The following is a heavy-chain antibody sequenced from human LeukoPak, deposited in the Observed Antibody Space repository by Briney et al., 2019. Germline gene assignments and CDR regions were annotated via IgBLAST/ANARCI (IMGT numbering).Heavy chain of an antibody. CDR1: GFTFSSYG. CDR3: AKDAVNSDH. CDR2: ISYDGSNK. Sequence: GGSLRLSCAASGFTFSSYGMHWVRQAPGKGLEWVAVISYDGSNKYYADSVKGRFTISRDNPKNTLYLQMNSLRAEDTAVYYCAKDAVNSDHWGQGTLVTVSS. V-gene: IGHV3-30*18. D-gene: IGHD4-17*01. J-gene: IGHJ4*02.